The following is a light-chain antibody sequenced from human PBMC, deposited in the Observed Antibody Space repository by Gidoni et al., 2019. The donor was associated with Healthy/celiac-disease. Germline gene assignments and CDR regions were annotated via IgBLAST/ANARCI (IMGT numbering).Light chain of an antibody. CDR3: QSYDSSLSGYV. V-gene: IGLV1-40*01. CDR1: NSNIGAGYD. J-gene: IGLJ1*01. Sequence: QSVLTQPPSVSGAPGQRVTISCTGSNSNIGAGYDVHWYQQRPGQAPKLLIYVNINRPSGVPERFSGSKSGTSASLDITGLQAEDDADYYCQSYDSSLSGYVFGTGTKVTVL. CDR2: VNI.